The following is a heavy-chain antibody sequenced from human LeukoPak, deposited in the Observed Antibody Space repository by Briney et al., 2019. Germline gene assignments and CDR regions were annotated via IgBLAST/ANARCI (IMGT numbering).Heavy chain of an antibody. CDR3: AKDVRRCNGGCI. CDR1: GFTFSSYD. J-gene: IGHJ4*02. V-gene: IGHV3-13*01. Sequence: GGSLRLSCAASGFTFSSYDMHWVRQATGKGLEWVSAIGTAGDTYYADSVKGRFTISRDNSKNTLSLQMNSLRVEDTAMYYCAKDVRRCNGGCIWGQGTLVTVSS. D-gene: IGHD2-8*01. CDR2: IGTAGDT.